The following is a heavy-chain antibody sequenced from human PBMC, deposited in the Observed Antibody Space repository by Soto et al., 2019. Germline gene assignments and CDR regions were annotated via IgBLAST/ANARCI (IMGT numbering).Heavy chain of an antibody. Sequence: PSETLSLTCAVYGGSFSGYYWSWIRQPPGKGLEWIGEINHSGSTNYNPSLKSRVTISVDTSKNQFSLKLSSVTAADTAVYYCARHGYGDAFDYWGQGTLVTVSS. D-gene: IGHD4-17*01. CDR1: GGSFSGYY. J-gene: IGHJ4*02. CDR3: ARHGYGDAFDY. CDR2: INHSGST. V-gene: IGHV4-34*01.